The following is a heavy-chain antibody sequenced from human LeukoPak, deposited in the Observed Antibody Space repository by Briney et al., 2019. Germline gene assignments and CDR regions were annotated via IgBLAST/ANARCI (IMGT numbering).Heavy chain of an antibody. V-gene: IGHV4-38-2*02. CDR3: ARATGAVPVRGWAFDI. CDR1: GYSISSGYY. CDR2: IYHTGSI. D-gene: IGHD2-2*01. J-gene: IGHJ3*02. Sequence: PSETLSLTCTVSGYSISSGYYWGCFRQPPGKGLEWIASIYHTGSIHYNASLKSRLTISLDNFNNQFSLKLTSVNAADTAMYYCARATGAVPVRGWAFDIWGQGTMVTVAS.